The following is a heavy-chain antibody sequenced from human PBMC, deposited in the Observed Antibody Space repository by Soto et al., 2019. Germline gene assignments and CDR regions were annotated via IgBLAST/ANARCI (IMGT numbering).Heavy chain of an antibody. V-gene: IGHV5-51*01. J-gene: IGHJ5*02. CDR3: AVAKAAPHNWFDP. D-gene: IGHD5-12*01. CDR1: GESFTPYW. CDR2: IYPDDSVT. Sequence: GDSLKISCSGSGESFTPYWIGWVRQMPGKGLEWMGIIYPDDSVTRYSPSFQGQVTISADKSISTAYLQWSSLKASDTAIYYCAVAKAAPHNWFDPWGKGT.